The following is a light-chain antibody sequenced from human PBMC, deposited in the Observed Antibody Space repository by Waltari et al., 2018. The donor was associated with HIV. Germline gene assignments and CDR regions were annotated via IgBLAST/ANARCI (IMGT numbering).Light chain of an antibody. J-gene: IGLJ1*01. CDR2: GSG. Sequence: QSVLTQPPSVSGAPGQRVTISCTGSSSNIGAGYDVHWYEQLPGAAPKPRGEGSGDRRSGGRDRLAGWRAGTSASRAVTGLQAEDEADYYCCSCPRSGSRYVFGTGTKVTVL. CDR3: CSCPRSGSRYV. V-gene: IGLV1-40*01. CDR1: SSNIGAGYD.